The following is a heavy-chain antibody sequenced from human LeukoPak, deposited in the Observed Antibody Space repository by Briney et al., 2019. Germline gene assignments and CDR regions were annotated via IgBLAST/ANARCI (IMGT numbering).Heavy chain of an antibody. CDR3: ARDWPRADYGDYVGWFDP. CDR2: INPSGGSI. CDR1: GDTFSSYY. V-gene: IGHV1-46*01. J-gene: IGHJ5*02. Sequence: GASVKVSCKASGDTFSSYYMHWVRQAPGQGLEWMGIINPSGGSISYAQKFQGRVTMTRDMSTSTAYMELRSLRSDDTAVYYCARDWPRADYGDYVGWFDPWGQGTLVTVSS. D-gene: IGHD4-17*01.